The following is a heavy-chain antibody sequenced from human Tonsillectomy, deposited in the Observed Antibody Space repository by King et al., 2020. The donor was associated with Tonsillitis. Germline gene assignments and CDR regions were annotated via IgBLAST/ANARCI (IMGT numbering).Heavy chain of an antibody. V-gene: IGHV4-39*01. CDR3: ASIWFGELLSSDY. CDR1: GGSISGSNYY. D-gene: IGHD3-10*01. Sequence: QLQESGPGLVKPSETLSLTCTVSGGSISGSNYYWGWIRQPPGKGLEWMGSIYYSGSTYYSPSLKIRVTMSVDTSKNQFSLNLSSVTAADTAVYYCASIWFGELLSSDYWGQGTLVTVSS. J-gene: IGHJ4*02. CDR2: IYYSGST.